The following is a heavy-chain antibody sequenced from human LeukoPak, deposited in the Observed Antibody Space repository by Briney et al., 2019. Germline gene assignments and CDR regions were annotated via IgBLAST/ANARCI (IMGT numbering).Heavy chain of an antibody. Sequence: PGGSLRLSCAASGFTFSSYAMSWVRQAPGKGLEWVSAISGSGGSTYYADSVKGRFTISRDSSKNTLYLQMNSLRAEDTAVYYCARERGPVEELDDDDYGMDVWGQGTTVTVSS. CDR3: ARERGPVEELDDDDYGMDV. D-gene: IGHD1-26*01. CDR1: GFTFSSYA. J-gene: IGHJ6*02. CDR2: ISGSGGST. V-gene: IGHV3-23*01.